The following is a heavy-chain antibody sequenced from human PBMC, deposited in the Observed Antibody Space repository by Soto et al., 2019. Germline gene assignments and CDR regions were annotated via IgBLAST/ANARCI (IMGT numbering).Heavy chain of an antibody. CDR3: ARDRGNYGGNSGGGYYYYGMDV. Sequence: PSETLSLTCTVSGGSISSGGYYWSWIRQHPGKGLEWIGYIYYSGSTYYNPSLKSRVTISVDTSKNQFSLKLSSVTAADTAVYYCARDRGNYGGNSGGGYYYYGMDVWGQGTTVTVSS. J-gene: IGHJ6*02. D-gene: IGHD4-17*01. V-gene: IGHV4-31*03. CDR1: GGSISSGGYY. CDR2: IYYSGST.